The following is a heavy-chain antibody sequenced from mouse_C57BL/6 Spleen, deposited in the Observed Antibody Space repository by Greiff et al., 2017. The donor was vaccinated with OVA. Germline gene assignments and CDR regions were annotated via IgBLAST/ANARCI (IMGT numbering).Heavy chain of an antibody. CDR3: ARSNLSITTVVATDYCDY. CDR1: GYTFTDYY. J-gene: IGHJ2*01. CDR2: IGPGSGST. V-gene: IGHV1-77*01. D-gene: IGHD1-1*01. Sequence: VQLQQSGAELVKPGASVKISCKASGYTFTDYYINWVKQRPGQGLEWIGKIGPGSGSTYYNEKFKGKATLTADKSSSTAYMRLSSLTSEDSAVYFCARSNLSITTVVATDYCDYWGQGTTLTVSS.